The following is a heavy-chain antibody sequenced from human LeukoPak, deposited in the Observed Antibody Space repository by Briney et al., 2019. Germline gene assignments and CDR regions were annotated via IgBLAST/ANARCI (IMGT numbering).Heavy chain of an antibody. CDR2: IWHDGGNK. D-gene: IGHD3-9*01. CDR3: ARDDDDILTGYYRGTDY. Sequence: PGGSLRLSCAASGFTFSTYDMHWVRQAPGKGLEWVALIWHDGGNKYYADSVKGRFTISRDNSKNTLFLQMNSLRAEDAALYYCARDDDDILTGYYRGTDYWGQGTLVTVSS. J-gene: IGHJ4*02. CDR1: GFTFSTYD. V-gene: IGHV3-33*01.